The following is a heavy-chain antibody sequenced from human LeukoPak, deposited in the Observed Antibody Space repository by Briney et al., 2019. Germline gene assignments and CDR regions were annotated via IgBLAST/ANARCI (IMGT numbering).Heavy chain of an antibody. CDR2: IYHSGST. CDR3: AREEIVVVVAATLN. V-gene: IGHV4-38-2*02. Sequence: SETLSLTCTVSGYSISSGYYWGWIRQPPGKGLEWIWSIYHSGSTYYTPSFKSRAPISVDTSKNQSSLKLSSVSAADTAVYYCAREEIVVVVAATLNWGQGTLVTVSS. J-gene: IGHJ4*02. CDR1: GYSISSGYY. D-gene: IGHD2-15*01.